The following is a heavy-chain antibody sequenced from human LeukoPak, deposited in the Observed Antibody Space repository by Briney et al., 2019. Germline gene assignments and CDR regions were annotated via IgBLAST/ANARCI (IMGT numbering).Heavy chain of an antibody. CDR3: ANAYSISWNGFDY. D-gene: IGHD6-13*01. CDR1: GFTFSTFA. V-gene: IGHV3-23*01. CDR2: ISGGGGST. J-gene: IGHJ4*02. Sequence: PGGSLRLSCAASGFTFSTFAMSWVRQAPGEGLEWVSSISGGGGSTYYADSVKGRFTVSRDNSKNTLYLQMNSLRAEDTAVYFCANAYSISWNGFDYWGQGTLVTVSS.